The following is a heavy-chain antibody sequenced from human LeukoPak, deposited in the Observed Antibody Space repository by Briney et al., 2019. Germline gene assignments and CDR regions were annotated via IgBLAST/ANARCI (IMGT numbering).Heavy chain of an antibody. V-gene: IGHV4-39*01. CDR3: ARQQDDAFDI. CDR1: GGSISSSSYY. J-gene: IGHJ3*02. CDR2: IYYSGST. Sequence: SETLSFTCTVSGGSISSSSYYWGWIRQPPGKGLEWIGSIYYSGSTYYNPSLKSRVTISVDTSKNQFSLKLSSVTAADTAVYYCARQQDDAFDIWGQGTMVTVSS.